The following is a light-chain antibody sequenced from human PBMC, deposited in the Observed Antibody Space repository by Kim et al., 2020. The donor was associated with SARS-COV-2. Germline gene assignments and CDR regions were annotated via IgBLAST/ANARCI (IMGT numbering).Light chain of an antibody. CDR2: GTS. Sequence: SPGQSATLSCGASQSVSSIYVAGSQKRPRQAPRLLIYGTSNRPTAIPDRFSGRGSGTDFTLTIISREPEDSAVYYCQQYNSSPYTFGQETKLE. CDR3: QQYNSSPYT. J-gene: IGKJ2*01. CDR1: QSVSSIY. V-gene: IGKV3-20*01.